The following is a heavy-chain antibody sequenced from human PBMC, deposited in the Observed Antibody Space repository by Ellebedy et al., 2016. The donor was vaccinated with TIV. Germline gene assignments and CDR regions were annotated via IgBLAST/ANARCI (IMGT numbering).Heavy chain of an antibody. CDR2: ISYSGDLK. Sequence: PGGSLRLSCAASGFTFSGYYMSWFRQAPGKGPEWVSYISYSGDLKYYPDSVKGRFTTSRDNAGNSLYLQMNSLRAEDTAVYYCARLGVIAAAGASDYWGQGTLVIVSS. V-gene: IGHV3-11*01. CDR3: ARLGVIAAAGASDY. D-gene: IGHD6-13*01. CDR1: GFTFSGYY. J-gene: IGHJ4*02.